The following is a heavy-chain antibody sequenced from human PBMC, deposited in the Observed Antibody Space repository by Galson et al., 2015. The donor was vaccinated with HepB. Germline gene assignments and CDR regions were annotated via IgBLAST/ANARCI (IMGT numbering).Heavy chain of an antibody. CDR1: KYSFSSYW. D-gene: IGHD2-15*01. J-gene: IGHJ4*02. CDR2: IYPGDSDT. Sequence: QSGAEVKKPGESLKISCKGSKYSFSSYWIGWVRQMPGKGLEWMGIIYPGDSDTRYSPSFQGQVTISADKSINTAYLQWSSLQASDTAIYYCARRYCSESSCHARSYFDFWGQGTLVTVSS. V-gene: IGHV5-51*03. CDR3: ARRYCSESSCHARSYFDF.